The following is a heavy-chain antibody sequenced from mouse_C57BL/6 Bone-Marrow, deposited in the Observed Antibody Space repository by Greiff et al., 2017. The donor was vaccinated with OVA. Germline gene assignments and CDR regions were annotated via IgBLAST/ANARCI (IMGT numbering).Heavy chain of an antibody. D-gene: IGHD1-1*01. CDR2: IYPGDGDT. J-gene: IGHJ3*01. CDR1: GYAFSSYW. V-gene: IGHV1-80*01. CDR3: AREDYYGSSSFAY. Sequence: VKLMESGAELVKPGASVKISCKASGYAFSSYWMNWVKQRPGKGLEWIGQIYPGDGDTNYNGKFKGKATLTADKSSSTAYMQLSSLTSEDSAVYFCAREDYYGSSSFAYWGQGTLVTVSA.